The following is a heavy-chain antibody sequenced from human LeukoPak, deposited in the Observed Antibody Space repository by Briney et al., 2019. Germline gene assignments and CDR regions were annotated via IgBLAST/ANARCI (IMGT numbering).Heavy chain of an antibody. CDR3: ARAVLDQWLVPGGWFDP. D-gene: IGHD6-19*01. CDR1: GFTFSSYA. CDR2: ISYDGSNK. V-gene: IGHV3-30*04. J-gene: IGHJ5*02. Sequence: PGGSLRLSCAASGFTFSSYAMHWVRQAPGKGLEWVAVISYDGSNKYYADSVKGRFTISRDNSKNTLYLQMNSLRAEDTAVYYCARAVLDQWLVPGGWFDPWGQGTLATVSS.